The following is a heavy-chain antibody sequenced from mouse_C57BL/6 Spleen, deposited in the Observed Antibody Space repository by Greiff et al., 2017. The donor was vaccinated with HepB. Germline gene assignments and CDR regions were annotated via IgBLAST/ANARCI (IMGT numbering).Heavy chain of an antibody. V-gene: IGHV1-69*01. CDR1: GYTFTSYW. CDR3: ARIYYGSFYAMDY. J-gene: IGHJ4*01. D-gene: IGHD1-1*01. Sequence: QVQLKQPGAELVMPGASVKLSCKASGYTFTSYWMHWVKQRPGQGLEWIGEIDPSDSYTNYNQKFKGKSTLTVDKSSSTAYMQLSSLTSEDSAVYYCARIYYGSFYAMDYWGQGTSVTVSS. CDR2: IDPSDSYT.